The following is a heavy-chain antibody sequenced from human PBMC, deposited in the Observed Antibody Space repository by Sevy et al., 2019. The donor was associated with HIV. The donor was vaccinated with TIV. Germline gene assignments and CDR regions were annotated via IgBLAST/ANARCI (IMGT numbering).Heavy chain of an antibody. CDR3: ARGSMVREDSKYGQD. J-gene: IGHJ1*01. V-gene: IGHV4-59*13. CDR2: IYYSGST. D-gene: IGHD3-10*01. Sequence: SETLSLTCTVSGGSISIYYWSWIRQPPGKGLEWIGYIYYSGSTNYNPSLKSRVTMSVDTSKNQFSLKLRSVTAADTAVYYCARGSMVREDSKYGQDWGQGALVTVSS. CDR1: GGSISIYY.